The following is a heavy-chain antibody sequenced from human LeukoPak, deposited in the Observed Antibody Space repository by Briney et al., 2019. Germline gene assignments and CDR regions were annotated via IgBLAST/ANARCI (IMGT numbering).Heavy chain of an antibody. Sequence: PSETLSLTCTVSGGSMSSYYWSWIRQPAGKGLEWIGRIYSSGSTNYNPSLKSRVTISLDTSKNQFSLKLSSVTAADTAVYYCARQYSDILTGYHRGELYWYFDLWGRGTLVTVSS. D-gene: IGHD3-9*01. CDR3: ARQYSDILTGYHRGELYWYFDL. CDR2: IYSSGST. V-gene: IGHV4-4*07. J-gene: IGHJ2*01. CDR1: GGSMSSYY.